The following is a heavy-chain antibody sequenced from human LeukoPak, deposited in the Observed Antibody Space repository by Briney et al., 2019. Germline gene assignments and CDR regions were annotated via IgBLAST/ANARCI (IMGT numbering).Heavy chain of an antibody. V-gene: IGHV4-34*01. Sequence: PSETLSLTCAVYGGSFSGYYWSWIRQPPGKGLEWIGEINHSGSTNYNPSLKSRVTLSADTSKNQFSLKLSSVTAADTSMYYCARVTGSSSWKFAPWGQGTLVTVSS. CDR2: INHSGST. CDR3: ARVTGSSSWKFAP. J-gene: IGHJ5*02. CDR1: GGSFSGYY. D-gene: IGHD6-13*01.